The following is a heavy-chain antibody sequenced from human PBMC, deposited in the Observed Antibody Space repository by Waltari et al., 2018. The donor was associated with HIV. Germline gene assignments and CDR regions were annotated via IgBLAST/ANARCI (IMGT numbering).Heavy chain of an antibody. CDR1: GGSVSSGSYY. CDR3: ARDNRGSRTLDY. V-gene: IGHV4-61*01. D-gene: IGHD1-26*01. Sequence: QVQLQESAPGLVKPSETLSLTCTVSGGSVSSGSYYWSLIRQPPGKGLEWIGYIYSSGSTNYNPSLKSRVTISVDTSKNQFSLKLSSVTAADTAVYYCARDNRGSRTLDYWGQGTLVTVSS. CDR2: IYSSGST. J-gene: IGHJ4*02.